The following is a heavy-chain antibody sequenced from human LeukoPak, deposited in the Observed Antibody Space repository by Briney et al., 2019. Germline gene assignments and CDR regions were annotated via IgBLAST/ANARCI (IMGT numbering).Heavy chain of an antibody. CDR1: GGSISSYY. V-gene: IGHV4-4*07. CDR3: GSGGGGVLGSAFDI. Sequence: SETLSLTCTVSGGSISSYYWSWIRQPAGKGLEWIGRIYTSGSTNYNPSLKSRVTMSVETSKNQFSLKLSSVTAADTAVYYCGSGGGGVLGSAFDIWGQGTMVTVSS. J-gene: IGHJ3*02. CDR2: IYTSGST. D-gene: IGHD3-16*01.